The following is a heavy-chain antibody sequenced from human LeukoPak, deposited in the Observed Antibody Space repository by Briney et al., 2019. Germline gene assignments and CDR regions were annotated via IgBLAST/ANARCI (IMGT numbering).Heavy chain of an antibody. CDR3: ARGLFTLVREEINHYYYYMDV. J-gene: IGHJ6*03. CDR2: INPNYGGT. CDR1: GYNFIDNH. V-gene: IGHV1-2*02. Sequence: ASVKVSCKASGYNFIDNHIHRVRHAPGQGFEWMGWINPNYGGTNYAQKFQGRIMMTRDTSTSTAYMELDSLKSDDTAVYYCARGLFTLVREEINHYYYYMDVWGTGTTVTVSS. D-gene: IGHD3-10*01.